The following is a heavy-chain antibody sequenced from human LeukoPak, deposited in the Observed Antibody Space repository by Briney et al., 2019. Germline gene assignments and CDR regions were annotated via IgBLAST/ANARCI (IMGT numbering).Heavy chain of an antibody. J-gene: IGHJ4*02. CDR2: INPNSGGT. CDR1: GYTFTGYY. CDR3: ARDGYCSGGSCYGPLDY. V-gene: IGHV1-2*02. Sequence: ASVKVSCKASGYTFTGYYMHWVRQAPGQGLEWMGWINPNSGGTNYAQKLQGRVTMTTDTSTSTAYMELRSLRSDDTAVYYCARDGYCSGGSCYGPLDYWGQGTLVTVSS. D-gene: IGHD2-15*01.